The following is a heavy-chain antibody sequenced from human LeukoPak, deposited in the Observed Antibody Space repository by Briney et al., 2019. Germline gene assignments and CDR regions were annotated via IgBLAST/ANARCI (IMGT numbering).Heavy chain of an antibody. CDR3: ARGPYSGSYLPFDY. CDR2: ISAYNGNT. CDR1: GYTFTSYG. D-gene: IGHD1-26*01. Sequence: ASVKVSCKASGYTFTSYGISWVRQAPGQGLEWMGWISAYNGNTNYAQKFQGRVTMTRDTSISTAYMELSRLRSDDTAVYYCARGPYSGSYLPFDYWGQGTLVTVSS. V-gene: IGHV1-18*01. J-gene: IGHJ4*02.